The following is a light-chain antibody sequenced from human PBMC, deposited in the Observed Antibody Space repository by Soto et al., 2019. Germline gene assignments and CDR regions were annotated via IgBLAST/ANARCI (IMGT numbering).Light chain of an antibody. V-gene: IGKV1-5*03. CDR1: QTISNW. CDR3: QQYNGT. Sequence: DIQMTQSPSTLSGSVGDRVTITCRASQTISNWLAWYQQKPGEAPKLLIYKASSLESGVPSRFSGSGSGTEFTLTISSLQPDDFATYYCQQYNGTFGQGTRLEIK. J-gene: IGKJ5*01. CDR2: KAS.